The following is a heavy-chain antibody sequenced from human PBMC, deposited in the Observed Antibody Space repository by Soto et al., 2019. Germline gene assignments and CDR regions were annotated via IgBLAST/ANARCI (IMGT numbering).Heavy chain of an antibody. V-gene: IGHV4-59*01. D-gene: IGHD3-16*01. CDR2: VSQGGTE. CDR3: ERDRGGITVSAKPLGESFDP. Sequence: QVQLQESGPGLLRPSETLSLTCTVSGVSLDNFFWSWIRQTPGKGLEWIGYVSQGGTESYMTEGETTVSTAAVESPATLSLDLPNNPFSLTSTSMAAADTAVYSCERDRGGITVSAKPLGESFDPWGQGALVTVSS. CDR1: GVSLDNFF. J-gene: IGHJ5*02.